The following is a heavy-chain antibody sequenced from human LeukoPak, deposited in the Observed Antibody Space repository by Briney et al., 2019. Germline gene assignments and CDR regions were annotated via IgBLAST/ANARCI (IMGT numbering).Heavy chain of an antibody. J-gene: IGHJ4*02. CDR1: GGSISSSSYY. CDR3: ARSYLVRGAPVGFDY. D-gene: IGHD3-10*01. V-gene: IGHV4-39*07. Sequence: PSETLSLTCTVSGGSISSSSYYWGWIRQPPGKGLEWIGSIYYSGSTYYNPPLKSRVTISVDTSKDQFSLKLSSVTAADTAVYYCARSYLVRGAPVGFDYWGQGTLVTVSS. CDR2: IYYSGST.